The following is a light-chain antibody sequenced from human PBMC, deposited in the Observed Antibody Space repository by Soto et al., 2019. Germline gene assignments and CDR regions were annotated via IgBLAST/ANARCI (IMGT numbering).Light chain of an antibody. J-gene: IGKJ3*01. CDR2: TAS. Sequence: DIQMTQSPSSVSASVGDRVTITCRASQSIKNWLAWYQQKPGEAPKLLIHTASGLQGGVPSRFSGSGSGTDFTLTISGLQPEDSATYYCQRGSIFPLTFGAGTKVDIK. CDR3: QRGSIFPLT. V-gene: IGKV1-12*01. CDR1: QSIKNW.